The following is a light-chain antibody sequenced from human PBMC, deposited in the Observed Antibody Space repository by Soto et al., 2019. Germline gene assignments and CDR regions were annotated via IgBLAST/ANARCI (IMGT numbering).Light chain of an antibody. CDR2: EVS. J-gene: IGLJ2*01. CDR1: SSDVGGYNY. CDR3: CSYVGFNKVI. Sequence: QSALTQPASVSGSPGQSITISCTGTSSDVGGYNYVSWYQQHPGKAPKLMIYEVSNRPSGVSNRFSGSKSGNTASLTISGLQADDEADYYCCSYVGFNKVIFGGGTKLTVL. V-gene: IGLV2-14*01.